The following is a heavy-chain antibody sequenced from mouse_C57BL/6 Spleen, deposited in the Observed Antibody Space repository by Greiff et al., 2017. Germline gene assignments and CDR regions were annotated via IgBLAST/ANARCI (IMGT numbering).Heavy chain of an antibody. CDR2: ISGGGGNT. J-gene: IGHJ2*01. V-gene: IGHV5-9*01. D-gene: IGHD2-1*01. CDR1: GFTFSSYT. Sequence: DVHLVESGGGLVKPGGSLKLSCAASGFTFSSYTMSWVRQTPEKRLEWVATISGGGGNTYYPDSVKGRFTISRDNAKNTLYLQMSSLRSEDTALYYCARQAAIYGNYVDYWGQGTTLTVSS. CDR3: ARQAAIYGNYVDY.